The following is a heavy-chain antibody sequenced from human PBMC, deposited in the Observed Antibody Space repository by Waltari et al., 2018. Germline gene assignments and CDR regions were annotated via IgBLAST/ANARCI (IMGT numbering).Heavy chain of an antibody. V-gene: IGHV4-59*11. Sequence: QVQLQESGPGLVKPSETLSLTCTVSGGSISSHYWSWIRQPPGKGLEWIGYIYYSGSTNYNPSLKSRVTISVDTSKNQFSLKLSSVTAADTAVYYCARATQAAGGDYWGQGTLVTVSS. CDR2: IYYSGST. D-gene: IGHD6-13*01. CDR3: ARATQAAGGDY. CDR1: GGSISSHY. J-gene: IGHJ4*02.